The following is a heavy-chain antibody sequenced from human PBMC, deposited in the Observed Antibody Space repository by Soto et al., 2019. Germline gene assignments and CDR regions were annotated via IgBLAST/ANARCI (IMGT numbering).Heavy chain of an antibody. Sequence: QVQLVQSGAEVKKPGASVKVSCKASGYTFTSYDINWVRQATGQGLEWMGWMNPNSGNTGYAQKFQGRVTMTRNTSISTDYMELSSLRSEDTAVYYCARGDCTNGVCYSGGIDYWGQGTLVTVSS. J-gene: IGHJ4*02. CDR1: GYTFTSYD. D-gene: IGHD2-8*01. V-gene: IGHV1-8*01. CDR3: ARGDCTNGVCYSGGIDY. CDR2: MNPNSGNT.